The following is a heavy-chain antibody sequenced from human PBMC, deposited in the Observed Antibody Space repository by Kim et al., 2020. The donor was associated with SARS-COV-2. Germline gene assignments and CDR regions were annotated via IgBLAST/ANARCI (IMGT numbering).Heavy chain of an antibody. D-gene: IGHD6-13*01. Sequence: TNYNPSLKSRVTISVDTSKNQFSLKLSSVTAADTAVYYCARAGSGIAAADYWGQGTLVTVSS. CDR3: ARAGSGIAAADY. J-gene: IGHJ4*02. CDR2: T. V-gene: IGHV4-59*01.